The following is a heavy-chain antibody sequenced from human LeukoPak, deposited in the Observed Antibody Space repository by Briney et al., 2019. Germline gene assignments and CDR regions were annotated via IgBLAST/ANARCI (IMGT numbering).Heavy chain of an antibody. CDR1: GFTLSRYW. Sequence: QPGRSLRLSCAASGFTLSRYWMHWVRQAPGKGLVWVSRIKSDGSGTMYADSVKGRFTISRDNAKNTLYLQMNSLRAEDTAVYYCARAGGPEGWFDPWGQGTLVTVSS. V-gene: IGHV3-74*03. CDR3: ARAGGPEGWFDP. J-gene: IGHJ5*02. D-gene: IGHD3-10*01. CDR2: IKSDGSGT.